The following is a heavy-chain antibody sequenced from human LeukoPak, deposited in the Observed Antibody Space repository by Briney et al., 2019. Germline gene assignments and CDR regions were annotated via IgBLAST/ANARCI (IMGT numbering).Heavy chain of an antibody. CDR1: GFTFSSYD. J-gene: IGHJ3*02. CDR3: AKGQSRIAVAAEAFDI. D-gene: IGHD6-19*01. CDR2: IGTAGDT. Sequence: PGGSLRLSCAASGFTFSSYDMHWVRHATGKGLEWVSAIGTAGDTYYPGPVKGRFSISRENAKNSLYLQMNSLRAGDTAVYYCAKGQSRIAVAAEAFDIWGQGTMVTVSS. V-gene: IGHV3-13*01.